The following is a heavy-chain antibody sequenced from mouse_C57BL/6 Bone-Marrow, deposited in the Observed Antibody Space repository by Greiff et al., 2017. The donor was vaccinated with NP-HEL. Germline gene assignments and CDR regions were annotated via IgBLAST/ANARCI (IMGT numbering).Heavy chain of an antibody. CDR1: GYTFTDYN. V-gene: IGHV1-18*01. Sequence: VQLQQSGPELVKPGASVKIPCKASGYTFTDYNMDWVKQSHGTSLEWIGDINPNNGGTIYNQKFKGKATLTVDKSSSTAYMELRSLTSEDTAVYYCARGDYYGSRGDYFDYWGQGTTLTVSS. CDR3: ARGDYYGSRGDYFDY. CDR2: INPNNGGT. D-gene: IGHD1-1*01. J-gene: IGHJ2*01.